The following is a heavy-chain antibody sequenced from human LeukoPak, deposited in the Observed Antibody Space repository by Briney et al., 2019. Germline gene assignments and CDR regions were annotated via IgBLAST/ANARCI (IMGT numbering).Heavy chain of an antibody. D-gene: IGHD3-3*01. Sequence: SETLSLTCTVSGGSISSDYWSWIRQPQGKVLEWIGYIYYSGSTNYNPSHKSRVTISVDTSKNQFSLKLSSVTAADTAVYYCARLNYDFWSGYPLPSDYWGQGTLVTVSS. CDR1: GGSISSDY. CDR2: IYYSGST. J-gene: IGHJ4*02. V-gene: IGHV4-59*01. CDR3: ARLNYDFWSGYPLPSDY.